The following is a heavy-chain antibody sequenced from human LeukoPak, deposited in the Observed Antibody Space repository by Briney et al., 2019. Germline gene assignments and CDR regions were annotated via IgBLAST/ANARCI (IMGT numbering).Heavy chain of an antibody. J-gene: IGHJ3*02. CDR3: ARGGLIQLLAFDI. CDR1: GGSFSGYY. V-gene: IGHV4-34*01. D-gene: IGHD2/OR15-2a*01. Sequence: PSETLSLTCAVYGGSFSGYYWNWIRQPPGKGLEWIGEINHSGSTNYNPSLKSRVALSVDTSKNQVSLQMTSVTAADTGLYYCARGGLIQLLAFDIWGQGTMVTVSS. CDR2: INHSGST.